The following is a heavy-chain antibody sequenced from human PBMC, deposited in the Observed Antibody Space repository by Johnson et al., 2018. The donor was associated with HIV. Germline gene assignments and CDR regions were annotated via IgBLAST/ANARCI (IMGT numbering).Heavy chain of an antibody. CDR2: ISNNGDST. CDR1: GFTFSSYA. J-gene: IGHJ3*02. Sequence: VQLVESGGGLVQPGGSLRLSCAASGFTFSSYAMHWVRQAPGQGLEYFSAISNNGDSTYYANSVKDRFTISRDNSKNTLYLQMGSLRAEDMAVYYGARGHSGSYYYDAFDIWGQGTIVTVSS. D-gene: IGHD1-26*01. V-gene: IGHV3-64*01. CDR3: ARGHSGSYYYDAFDI.